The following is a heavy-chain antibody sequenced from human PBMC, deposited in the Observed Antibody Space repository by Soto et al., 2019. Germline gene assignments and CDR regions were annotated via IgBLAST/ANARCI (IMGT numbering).Heavy chain of an antibody. J-gene: IGHJ6*02. CDR2: IIPIFGTP. V-gene: IGHV1-69*06. CDR3: TRGGTMITRVFHNYGMDV. D-gene: IGHD3-16*01. CDR1: GGTFSNYA. Sequence: GASVKVSCQASGGTFSNYAISWVRQAPGQGLEWMGGIIPIFGTPNYAQKFQARVTITADRSTSTAYMELSSLRSEDTAVYYCTRGGTMITRVFHNYGMDVWGQGTPVTVSS.